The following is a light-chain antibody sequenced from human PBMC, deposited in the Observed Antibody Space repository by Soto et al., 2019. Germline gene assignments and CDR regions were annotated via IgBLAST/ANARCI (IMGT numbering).Light chain of an antibody. Sequence: PGERVTLSCRARQSVSSSYLTWYQQKPGQTPRLLIFDTSRRATGVPARFSGSGSGTDFALTISSLEPEDFGIYYCQQRTNWPWTFGQGTKVDI. J-gene: IGKJ1*01. CDR3: QQRTNWPWT. CDR2: DTS. V-gene: IGKV3D-20*02. CDR1: QSVSSSY.